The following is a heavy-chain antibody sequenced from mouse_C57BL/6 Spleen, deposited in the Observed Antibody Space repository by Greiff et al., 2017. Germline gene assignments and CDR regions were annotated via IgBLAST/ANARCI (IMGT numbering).Heavy chain of an antibody. CDR2: IYPRSGNT. V-gene: IGHV1-81*01. D-gene: IGHD1-1*02. CDR3: ARSDYDYAMDY. J-gene: IGHJ4*01. CDR1: GYTFTSYG. Sequence: VQRVESGAELARPGASVKLSCKASGYTFTSYGISWVKQRTGQGLEWIGEIYPRSGNTYYNEKFKGKATLTADKSSSTAYMELRSLTSEDSAVYFCARSDYDYAMDYWGQGTSVTVSS.